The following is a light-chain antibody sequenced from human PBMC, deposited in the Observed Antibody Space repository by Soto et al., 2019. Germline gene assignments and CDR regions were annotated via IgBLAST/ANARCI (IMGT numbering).Light chain of an antibody. CDR3: QQHGSSPWT. Sequence: EIVLIQSPATLSLSPGERATLSCRASQSVGSYLAWYQHKPGQAPRLLIYGASIRATGIPDRFSGSGSGTDFTLTISRLEPEDFAVYFCQQHGSSPWTFGQGTKVDIK. CDR1: QSVGSY. CDR2: GAS. J-gene: IGKJ1*01. V-gene: IGKV3-20*01.